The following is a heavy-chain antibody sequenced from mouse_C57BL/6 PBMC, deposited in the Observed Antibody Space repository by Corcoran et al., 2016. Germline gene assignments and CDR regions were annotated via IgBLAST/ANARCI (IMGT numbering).Heavy chain of an antibody. CDR1: GYTFTTYG. V-gene: IGHV9-3*01. CDR3: ARMMVSAWFAY. CDR2: INPYSGVP. Sequence: QIQLVQTGPELKKPGATVQIPCKASGYTFTTYGMSWVNQVPGQGLKWMGWINPYSGVPTSADDFKGRFAFTLETSAITAYLQINNLKNEDTSTYYCARMMVSAWFAYWCQGPLVAVSA. J-gene: IGHJ3*01. D-gene: IGHD2-3*01.